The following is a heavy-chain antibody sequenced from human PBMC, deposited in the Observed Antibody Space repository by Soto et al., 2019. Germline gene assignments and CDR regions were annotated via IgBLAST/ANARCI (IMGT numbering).Heavy chain of an antibody. D-gene: IGHD3-16*01. J-gene: IGHJ6*02. CDR3: ARLRLGELVTGGYGMDV. CDR2: IYYSGST. V-gene: IGHV4-31*03. Sequence: QVQLQESGPGLVKPSQTLSLTCTVSGGSISSGGYYWSWIRQHPGKGLEWIGYIYYSGSTYYNPSLKSRVTISVDTSKNQCSLKLSSVTAADTAVYYCARLRLGELVTGGYGMDVWGQGTTVTVSS. CDR1: GGSISSGGYY.